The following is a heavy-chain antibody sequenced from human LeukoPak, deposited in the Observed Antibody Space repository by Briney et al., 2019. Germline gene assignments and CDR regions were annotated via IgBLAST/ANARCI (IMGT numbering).Heavy chain of an antibody. J-gene: IGHJ4*02. CDR3: ARAGDSSDYADY. D-gene: IGHD6-19*01. CDR2: INHSGST. Sequence: SETLSLTCAVYGGSFSGYYWSWIRQPPGKGLEWIGEINHSGSTKYNPSLKSRVTISVDTSKNQFSLKLSPVTAADTAVYYCARAGDSSDYADYWGQGTLVTVSS. V-gene: IGHV4-34*01. CDR1: GGSFSGYY.